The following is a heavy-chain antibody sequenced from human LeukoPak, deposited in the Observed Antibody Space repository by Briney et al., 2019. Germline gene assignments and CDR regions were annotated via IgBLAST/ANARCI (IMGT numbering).Heavy chain of an antibody. Sequence: PSETLSLTCTVSGDSISSSNFYWAWIRQPPGKGLEWIGSMYYSGSTHYKPSLKSRVTISVDTSKNQFSLTLNSVTAADTAVYYCARHYPLFHFRHWGQGTLVTVSS. CDR1: GDSISSSNFY. CDR3: ARHYPLFHFRH. J-gene: IGHJ1*01. CDR2: MYYSGST. V-gene: IGHV4-39*01.